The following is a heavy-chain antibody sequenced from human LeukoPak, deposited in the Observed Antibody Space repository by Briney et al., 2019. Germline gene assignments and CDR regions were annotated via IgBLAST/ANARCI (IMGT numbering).Heavy chain of an antibody. J-gene: IGHJ5*02. D-gene: IGHD3-22*01. V-gene: IGHV4-38-2*02. CDR3: ARAQYYYDSSGYYSNWFDP. CDR2: IYHSGST. Sequence: SETLSLTCTVSGYSISSGYYWGWIRQPPGKGLEWIGSIYHSGSTYYNPSLKSRVTISVDKSKNQFSLKLSSVTAADTAVYYCARAQYYYDSSGYYSNWFDPWGQGTLVTVSS. CDR1: GYSISSGYY.